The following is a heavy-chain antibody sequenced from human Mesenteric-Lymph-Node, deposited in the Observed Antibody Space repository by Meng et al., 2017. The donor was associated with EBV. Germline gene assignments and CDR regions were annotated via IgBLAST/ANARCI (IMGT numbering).Heavy chain of an antibody. J-gene: IGHJ4*02. Sequence: QVNLVESGGEVKKQGASVKVSCKASGYTVTTHGISWVRQAPGQGLEWMGWISPYNDNTNSAQKFQGRVTMTIDTSTRTAYLALRSLRADDTAMYYCARSFAAAAKFDYWGQGTLVTVSS. D-gene: IGHD6-13*01. CDR3: ARSFAAAAKFDY. CDR1: GYTVTTHG. CDR2: ISPYNDNT. V-gene: IGHV1-18*01.